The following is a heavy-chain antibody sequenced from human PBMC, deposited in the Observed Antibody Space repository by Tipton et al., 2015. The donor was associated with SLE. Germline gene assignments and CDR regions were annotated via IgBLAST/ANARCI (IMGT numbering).Heavy chain of an antibody. Sequence: LRLSCTVSGGSISTYYWSWIRQPPGKGLEWIGYIFYSGSTNYNPSLKSRVTISVDTSKNQFSLKLSSVTAADTAVYYCAGLRVAAGTWYFDYWGQGTLVTVSS. D-gene: IGHD6-19*01. J-gene: IGHJ4*02. V-gene: IGHV4-59*08. CDR3: AGLRVAAGTWYFDY. CDR1: GGSISTYY. CDR2: IFYSGST.